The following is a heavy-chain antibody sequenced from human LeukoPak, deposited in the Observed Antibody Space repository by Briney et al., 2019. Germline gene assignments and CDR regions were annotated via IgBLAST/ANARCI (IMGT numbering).Heavy chain of an antibody. CDR3: AREGYSSGRAAAFDY. Sequence: GMTRMLSCANTGFTLSGYHMPWVRQAPGKGLEWVALIPYDGGNKQYAASVEGRFTISRDNSQNTIYLYMNSLRTDDAAVYYCAREGYSSGRAAAFDYWGQGTLVTVSS. V-gene: IGHV3-30*04. CDR1: GFTLSGYH. CDR2: IPYDGGNK. D-gene: IGHD6-19*01. J-gene: IGHJ4*02.